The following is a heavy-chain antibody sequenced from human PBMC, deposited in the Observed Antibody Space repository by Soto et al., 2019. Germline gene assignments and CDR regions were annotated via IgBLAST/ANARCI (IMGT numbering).Heavy chain of an antibody. D-gene: IGHD6-13*01. V-gene: IGHV3-30-3*01. CDR1: GFTFSSYA. CDR2: ISYDGSNK. CDR3: ARDADFAAAGTTYFDY. Sequence: GGSLRLSCAASGFTFSSYAMHWVRQAPGKGLEWVAVISYDGSNKYYADSVKGRFTISRDNSKNTLYLQMNSLRAEDTAVYYSARDADFAAAGTTYFDYWGQGTLVTVSS. J-gene: IGHJ4*02.